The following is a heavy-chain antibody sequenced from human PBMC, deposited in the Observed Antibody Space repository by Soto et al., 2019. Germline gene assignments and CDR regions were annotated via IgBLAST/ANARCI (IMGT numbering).Heavy chain of an antibody. CDR3: ARGIATGQLDP. CDR2: INPDNGNT. Sequence: ASVKVSCKASGYTFTRYTMNWVRQAPGQRLEWMGWINPDNGNTKSSQKFQDRVIITRDTSASTAYMDLSSLRSEDTAVYYCARGIATGQLDPWGQGTRVTVSS. CDR1: GYTFTRYT. J-gene: IGHJ5*02. D-gene: IGHD2-15*01. V-gene: IGHV1-3*01.